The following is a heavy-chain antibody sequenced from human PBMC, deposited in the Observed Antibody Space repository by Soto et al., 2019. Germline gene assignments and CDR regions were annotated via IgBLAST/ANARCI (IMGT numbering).Heavy chain of an antibody. V-gene: IGHV3-30*09. D-gene: IGHD6-19*01. CDR1: GFSFRTSA. CDR3: ARDGDNIAWFGPAY. Sequence: QVQLVESGGGVVQPGRSLRLSCVASGFSFRTSAMHWVRQAPGKGLEWVAVLAYDGSNEFYADSVKGRFAISRDNSKNTLYLQMNSLRPEDTAVYYCARDGDNIAWFGPAYWGQGTLATVSS. J-gene: IGHJ4*02. CDR2: LAYDGSNE.